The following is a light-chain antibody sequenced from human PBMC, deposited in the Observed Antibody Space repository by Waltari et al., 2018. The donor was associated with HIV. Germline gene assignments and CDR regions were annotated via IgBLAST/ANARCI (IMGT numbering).Light chain of an antibody. Sequence: SALTQPASLSGSPGQSLTISCTAPPRDVGGYHDVSCYHKHPGTAPKLLSYEVSQWSSGAATRVAGAKSGNTASLTISGHQAEDEEDYYCNSYISTTTGMFGGGTKLTVL. V-gene: IGLV2-14*01. CDR1: PRDVGGYHD. CDR2: EVS. CDR3: NSYISTTTGM. J-gene: IGLJ3*02.